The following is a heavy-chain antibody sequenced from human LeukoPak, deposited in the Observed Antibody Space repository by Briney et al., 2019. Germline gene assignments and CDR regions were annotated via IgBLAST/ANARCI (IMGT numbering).Heavy chain of an antibody. CDR3: AKLIGELLYPYYFDY. CDR2: ISGSGGST. CDR1: GFTFSSCA. D-gene: IGHD3-10*01. V-gene: IGHV3-23*01. J-gene: IGHJ4*02. Sequence: PGGSLRLSCAASGFTFSSCAMSWVRQAPGKGLEWVSAISGSGGSTYYADSVKGRFTISRDNSKNTLYLQMNSLRAEDTAVYYCAKLIGELLYPYYFDYWGQGTLVTVSS.